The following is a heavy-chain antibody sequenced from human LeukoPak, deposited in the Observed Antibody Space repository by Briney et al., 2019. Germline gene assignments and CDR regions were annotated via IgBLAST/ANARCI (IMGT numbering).Heavy chain of an antibody. V-gene: IGHV1-8*03. Sequence: ASVKVSCKASGYTFTSYDINWVRQATGQGLEWMGWMNPNSGNTGYAQKFQGRVTITRNTSISTAYMELSSLRSEDTAVYYCARDVRRFGELLDYWGQGTLVTVSS. D-gene: IGHD3-10*01. J-gene: IGHJ4*02. CDR2: MNPNSGNT. CDR1: GYTFTSYD. CDR3: ARDVRRFGELLDY.